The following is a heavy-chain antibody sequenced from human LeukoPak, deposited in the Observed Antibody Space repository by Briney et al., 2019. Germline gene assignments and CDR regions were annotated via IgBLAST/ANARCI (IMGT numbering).Heavy chain of an antibody. CDR2: ISVSGGRT. CDR1: GFTFNTYA. D-gene: IGHD3/OR15-3a*01. Sequence: PGGSLRLSCVASGFTFNTYAMSWVRQAPGKGLEWVSGISVSGGRTDYADSVKGRFTISRDNSKNTLYLQMNSLRAEDTAVYYCAKDLEGTEIWGQGTLVTVSS. J-gene: IGHJ4*02. V-gene: IGHV3-23*01. CDR3: AKDLEGTEI.